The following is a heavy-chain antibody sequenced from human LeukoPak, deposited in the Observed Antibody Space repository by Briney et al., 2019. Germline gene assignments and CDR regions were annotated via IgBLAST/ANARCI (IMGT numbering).Heavy chain of an antibody. CDR1: GFTFSSYS. CDR2: ISSSSSYI. Sequence: GGSLRLSCAASGFTFSSYSMNWVRQAPRKGQEWVSSISSSSSYIYYADSVKGRFTISRDNAKNSLYLQMNSLRAEDTAVYYCARDPNLTGYRRLPEGFDYWGQGTLVTVSS. V-gene: IGHV3-21*01. CDR3: ARDPNLTGYRRLPEGFDY. D-gene: IGHD3-9*01. J-gene: IGHJ4*02.